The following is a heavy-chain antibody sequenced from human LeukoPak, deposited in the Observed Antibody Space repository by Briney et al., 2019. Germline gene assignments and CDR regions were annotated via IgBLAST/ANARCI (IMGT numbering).Heavy chain of an antibody. J-gene: IGHJ4*02. Sequence: GGSLRLSCAASGFTFSSSDMHWVRQPTGKGLEWVSAIGTIGDTYYPGSVKGRFTISRENAKNTLYLQMNSLRAEDTAVYYCARGRYFDYWGQGTLVTVSS. CDR2: IGTIGDT. CDR3: ARGRYFDY. D-gene: IGHD3-16*02. CDR1: GFTFSSSD. V-gene: IGHV3-13*01.